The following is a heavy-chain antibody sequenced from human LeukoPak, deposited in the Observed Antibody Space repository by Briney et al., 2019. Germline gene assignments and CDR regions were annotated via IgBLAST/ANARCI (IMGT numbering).Heavy chain of an antibody. V-gene: IGHV1-3*01. CDR1: GYTFTSYD. Sequence: GASVKVSCKASGYTFTSYDINWVRQATGQGLEWMGWINAGNGYTKSSQKFQGRVTITRDTSASTTFMELSGLRPEDTAVYYCARPRSAYDFWSGYLLYWGQGTLVTVSS. J-gene: IGHJ4*02. D-gene: IGHD3-3*01. CDR2: INAGNGYT. CDR3: ARPRSAYDFWSGYLLY.